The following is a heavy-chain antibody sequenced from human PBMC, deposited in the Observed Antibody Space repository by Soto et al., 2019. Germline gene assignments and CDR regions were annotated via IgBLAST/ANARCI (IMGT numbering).Heavy chain of an antibody. D-gene: IGHD2-2*01. CDR1: GYTFTSYG. Sequence: EASVKVSCKASGYTFTSYGISWVRQAPGQGLEWMGWISAYNGNTNYAQKLQGRVTMTTDTSTSTAYMELRSLRSDDTAVYYCARDLGYVVPAALDYWGQGTLVTVSS. V-gene: IGHV1-18*01. J-gene: IGHJ4*02. CDR2: ISAYNGNT. CDR3: ARDLGYVVPAALDY.